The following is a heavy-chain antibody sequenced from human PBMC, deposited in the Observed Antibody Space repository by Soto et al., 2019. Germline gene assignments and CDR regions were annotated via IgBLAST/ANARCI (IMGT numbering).Heavy chain of an antibody. CDR3: ARGGADDSSGYYFPSGFDY. V-gene: IGHV4-34*01. CDR1: GGSFSGYY. J-gene: IGHJ4*02. Sequence: QVQLQQWGAGLLKPSETLSLTCAVYGGSFSGYYWSWIRQPPGKGLEWIGEINHSGSTNYNPSLXGRGTIPVDTXXTXFXXKLSSVPAADTAVYYCARGGADDSSGYYFPSGFDYWGQGTLVTVSS. CDR2: INHSGST. D-gene: IGHD3-22*01.